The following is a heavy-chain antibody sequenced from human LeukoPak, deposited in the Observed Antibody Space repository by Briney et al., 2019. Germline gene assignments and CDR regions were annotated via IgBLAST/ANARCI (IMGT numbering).Heavy chain of an antibody. D-gene: IGHD3-3*01. Sequence: GGSLRLSCAASGFTFDDYAMHWVRQAPGKGLEWVSGISWNSGSIGYADSVKGRFTISRDNAKNSLHLQMNSLRAEDTALYYCAKGTGSGYLNYFDYWGQGTLVTVSS. CDR1: GFTFDDYA. CDR2: ISWNSGSI. V-gene: IGHV3-9*01. J-gene: IGHJ4*02. CDR3: AKGTGSGYLNYFDY.